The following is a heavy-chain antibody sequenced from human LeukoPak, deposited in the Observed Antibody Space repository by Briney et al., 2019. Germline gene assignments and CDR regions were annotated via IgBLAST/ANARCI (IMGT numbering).Heavy chain of an antibody. CDR1: GFTFDNYG. Sequence: GRSLRLSCAASGFTFDNYGMLWVRQAPGKCLEWVSGISWISGRIGYADSMKGRFTISRDNAKNSLYLQMNSLRAEDTALYYCAKGTAGTFLVYYYMDVWGKGTTVTVSS. CDR2: ISWISGRI. V-gene: IGHV3-9*01. CDR3: AKGTAGTFLVYYYMDV. J-gene: IGHJ6*03. D-gene: IGHD6-19*01.